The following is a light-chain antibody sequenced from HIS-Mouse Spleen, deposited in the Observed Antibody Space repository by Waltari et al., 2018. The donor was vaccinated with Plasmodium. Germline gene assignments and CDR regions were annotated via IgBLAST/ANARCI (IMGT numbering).Light chain of an antibody. CDR3: SSYTSSSTLV. Sequence: QSALTPPASVSGSPGQSITISCTGTTSDAGGYNYVSWYQQHPGKAPKLMIYDVSNRPSGVSNRFSGSKSGNTASLTISGLQAEDEADYYCSSYTSSSTLVFGGGTKLTVL. CDR1: TSDAGGYNY. J-gene: IGLJ2*01. CDR2: DVS. V-gene: IGLV2-14*03.